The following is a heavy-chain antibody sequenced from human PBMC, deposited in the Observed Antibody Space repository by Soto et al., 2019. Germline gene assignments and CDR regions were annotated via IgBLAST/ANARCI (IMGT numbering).Heavy chain of an antibody. Sequence: GGSLRLSCAASGFTFSSYWMHWVRQAPGKGLVWVSRINPGGTITDYADSVKGRFTISRDNSKNTLYLQMNSLRAEDTAVYYCANSVSSGYSYGFDYWGQGTLVTVS. CDR3: ANSVSSGYSYGFDY. J-gene: IGHJ4*02. V-gene: IGHV3-74*01. CDR1: GFTFSSYW. CDR2: INPGGTIT. D-gene: IGHD5-18*01.